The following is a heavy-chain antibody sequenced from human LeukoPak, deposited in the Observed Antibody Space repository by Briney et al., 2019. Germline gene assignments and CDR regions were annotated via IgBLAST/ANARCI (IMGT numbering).Heavy chain of an antibody. Sequence: SETLSLTCTVSSASISTYYWSWIRQPPGKGLEWIGCIYHSGPSNYNPSLKSRVAMSVDTSKSQFSLSLTSVTTADTAVYYCAKAAKFYYGSQTYYYFDYWGQGILVTVSS. CDR2: IYHSGPS. D-gene: IGHD3-10*01. V-gene: IGHV4-59*01. J-gene: IGHJ4*02. CDR1: SASISTYY. CDR3: AKAAKFYYGSQTYYYFDY.